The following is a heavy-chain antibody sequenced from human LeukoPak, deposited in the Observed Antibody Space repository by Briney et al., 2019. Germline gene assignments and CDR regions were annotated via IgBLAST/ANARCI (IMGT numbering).Heavy chain of an antibody. D-gene: IGHD3-9*01. Sequence: SQTLSLTCAISGDSVSSNSVAWNWIRQSPSRGLEWLGRTYYRSKWYNDYAVSVKSRITINPDTSKNQFSLQLNSVTPEDTAVYYCVRQKSPFDWLQRFDYWGQGTLVTVSS. CDR2: TYYRSKWYN. V-gene: IGHV6-1*01. CDR1: GDSVSSNSVA. CDR3: VRQKSPFDWLQRFDY. J-gene: IGHJ4*02.